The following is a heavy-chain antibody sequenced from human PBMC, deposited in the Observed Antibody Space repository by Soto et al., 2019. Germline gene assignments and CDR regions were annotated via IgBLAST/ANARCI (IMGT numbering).Heavy chain of an antibody. CDR3: ARDDSERPATY. V-gene: IGHV4-59*01. J-gene: IGHJ4*02. D-gene: IGHD3-10*01. Sequence: QVQLQESGPGLVKPLETLSLTCIVSGGSISSYYWTWTRHPPGKGLEWIGCVYNGATTSYNPSLTSRVTISVDTSKNQFSLKLTSVTAADTAMYYCARDDSERPATYWGQGTLVTVSS. CDR1: GGSISSYY. CDR2: VYNGATT.